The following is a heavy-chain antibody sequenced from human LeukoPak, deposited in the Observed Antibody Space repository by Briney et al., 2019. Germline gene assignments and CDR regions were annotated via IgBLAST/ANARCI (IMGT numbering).Heavy chain of an antibody. J-gene: IGHJ4*02. Sequence: SETLSLTCTVSGGSISSSSYYWGWIRQPPGKGLEWIGSIYYSGSTYYNPSLKSRVTISVDTSKNQFSLKLSSVTAADTAVYYCARDQGPHVGVDYWGQGTLVTVSS. CDR1: GGSISSSSYY. CDR2: IYYSGST. D-gene: IGHD1-26*01. V-gene: IGHV4-39*07. CDR3: ARDQGPHVGVDY.